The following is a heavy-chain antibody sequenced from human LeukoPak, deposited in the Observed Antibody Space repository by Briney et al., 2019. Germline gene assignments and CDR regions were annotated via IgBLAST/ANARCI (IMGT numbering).Heavy chain of an antibody. CDR3: AKGYGYSYGVDY. Sequence: GGSLRLSCAASGFTFSSYAMSWVRQAPGKGQEWVSAISGSGGSAYYADSVKGRFTISRDNSKNTLYLQMNSLRAEDTALYYCAKGYGYSYGVDYWGQGTLVTVSS. CDR2: ISGSGGSA. CDR1: GFTFSSYA. D-gene: IGHD5-18*01. V-gene: IGHV3-23*01. J-gene: IGHJ4*02.